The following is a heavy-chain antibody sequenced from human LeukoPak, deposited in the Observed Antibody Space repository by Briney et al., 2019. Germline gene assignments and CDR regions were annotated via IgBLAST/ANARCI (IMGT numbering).Heavy chain of an antibody. V-gene: IGHV1-24*01. CDR3: ATAPSRTTMVSAFDC. CDR2: FDPEDGET. CDR1: GYTLTELS. J-gene: IGHJ4*02. Sequence: ASVKVSFKVSGYTLTELSMHWVRQAPGKGLEWMGGFDPEDGETIYAQKFQGRVTMTEDTSTDTAYMELSSLRSEDAAVYSCATAPSRTTMVSAFDCWGQGTLVTVSS. D-gene: IGHD5-18*01.